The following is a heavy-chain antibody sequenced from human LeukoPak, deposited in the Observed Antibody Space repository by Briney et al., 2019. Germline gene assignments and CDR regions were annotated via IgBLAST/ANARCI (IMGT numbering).Heavy chain of an antibody. Sequence: GASVKVSCKASGGTFSSYAISWVRQAPGQGLEWMGGIIPIFGTANYAQKFQGRVTITADKSTSTAYMELSSLRSEDTAVYYCARDLFSRIAAAGTTIYYYYYYYMDVWGKGTTVTVSS. CDR1: GGTFSSYA. CDR2: IIPIFGTA. V-gene: IGHV1-69*06. D-gene: IGHD6-13*01. J-gene: IGHJ6*03. CDR3: ARDLFSRIAAAGTTIYYYYYYYMDV.